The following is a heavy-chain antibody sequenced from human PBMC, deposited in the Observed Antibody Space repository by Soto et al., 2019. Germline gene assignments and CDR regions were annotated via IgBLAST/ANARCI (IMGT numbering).Heavy chain of an antibody. CDR1: GYFFTTYY. CDR3: ARDSSPNREFTFDY. V-gene: IGHV1-46*01. D-gene: IGHD2-2*01. CDR2: INPSGGST. Sequence: ASVKVSGKASGYFFTTYYMHWVRQAPGQGLEWMGTINPSGGSTNLAQKFQGRVTMTRDTSTSTVYMELSSLRSDDTAVYFCARDSSPNREFTFDYWGQGTPVTVSS. J-gene: IGHJ4*02.